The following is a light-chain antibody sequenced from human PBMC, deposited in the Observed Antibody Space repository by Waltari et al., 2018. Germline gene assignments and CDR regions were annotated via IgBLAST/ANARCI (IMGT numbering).Light chain of an antibody. CDR2: QAI. Sequence: QSALTQPRSVSGSPGQSVTISCTGTRSDVGDYVSWYQQHPGKGPKLLIYQAIKRPPGLPDRFSGSKSGNTASLTISGLQAEDEADYYCCSYAGPFSWVFGGGTKLTVL. CDR1: RSDVGDY. J-gene: IGLJ3*02. V-gene: IGLV2-11*01. CDR3: CSYAGPFSWV.